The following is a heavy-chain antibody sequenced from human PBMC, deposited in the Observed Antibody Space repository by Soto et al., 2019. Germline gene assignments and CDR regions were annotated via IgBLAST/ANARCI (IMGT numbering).Heavy chain of an antibody. CDR1: GFTVSTNY. Sequence: GGSLRLSCAASGFTVSTNYMNWVRQSPGRGLEWVSVTYTGGYTYYADSVKGRFTISRDISKNTLYLQMNSLRAEDTAVYFCAREVSGTSFDSWGPGTLVTVSS. J-gene: IGHJ4*02. CDR3: AREVSGTSFDS. D-gene: IGHD1-7*01. CDR2: TYTGGYT. V-gene: IGHV3-53*01.